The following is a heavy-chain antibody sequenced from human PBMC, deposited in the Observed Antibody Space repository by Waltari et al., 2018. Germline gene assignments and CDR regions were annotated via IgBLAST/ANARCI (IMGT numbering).Heavy chain of an antibody. Sequence: ELQLVESGGDLVQPGGSLRLSCVTSGFPFHNFWMAWVRKVPGKGLQWVAHIKHDGSETYHVDSVKGRFTISRDNARNSLYLEMDRLRVEDTGVYYCAREGLTEEAAYWGQGTLVTVSS. CDR1: GFPFHNFW. CDR3: AREGLTEEAAY. V-gene: IGHV3-7*01. CDR2: IKHDGSET. J-gene: IGHJ4*02. D-gene: IGHD4-4*01.